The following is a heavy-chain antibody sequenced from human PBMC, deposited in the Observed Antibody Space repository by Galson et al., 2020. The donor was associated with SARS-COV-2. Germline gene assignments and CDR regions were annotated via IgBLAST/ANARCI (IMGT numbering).Heavy chain of an antibody. CDR3: ASDKRYCSSNTCDINPTSATALDY. CDR2: IGHDGTTK. J-gene: IGHJ4*02. V-gene: IGHV3-33*01. Sequence: GGSLRLSCAASGFSFNTYGMHWVRQAQGQGLEWVAIIGHDGTTKYYADSVKGRFTISRDNSKNTVYLQINSLRAEDTAVYYCASDKRYCSSNTCDINPTSATALDYWGQGTLVTVSS. D-gene: IGHD2-2*01. CDR1: GFSFNTYG.